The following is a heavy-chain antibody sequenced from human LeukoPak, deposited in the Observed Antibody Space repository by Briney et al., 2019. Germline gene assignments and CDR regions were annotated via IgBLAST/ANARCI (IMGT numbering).Heavy chain of an antibody. CDR2: LSISGGRA. CDR1: GFTLSSYA. J-gene: IGHJ4*02. D-gene: IGHD3-10*01. Sequence: GGSLRLSCAASGFTLSSYAMSWVRQAPGKGLEWVSALSISGGRAYYADSVKGRFTISRDNSKNTLYLQMNSLRAEDTAVYYCAKRRGELSPDCWGQGTLVTVSS. V-gene: IGHV3-23*01. CDR3: AKRRGELSPDC.